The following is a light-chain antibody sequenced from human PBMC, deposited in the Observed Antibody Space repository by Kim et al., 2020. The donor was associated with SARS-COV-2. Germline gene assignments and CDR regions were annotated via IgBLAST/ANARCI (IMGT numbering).Light chain of an antibody. J-gene: IGKJ4*01. CDR2: GAS. CDR3: QQYGSLVT. Sequence: ENVLTQSPGTLSLSPGESATLSCRASQSVSSSYLAWYQQKPGQAPRLLIYGASIRAAGIADRFSGSGSGTDFTLTINRLEPEDFAVYFCQQYGSLVTFGGGTKVEIK. V-gene: IGKV3-20*01. CDR1: QSVSSSY.